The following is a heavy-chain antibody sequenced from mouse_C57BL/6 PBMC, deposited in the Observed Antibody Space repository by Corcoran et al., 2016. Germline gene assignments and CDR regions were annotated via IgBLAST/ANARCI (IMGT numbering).Heavy chain of an antibody. CDR1: GFSLSTSGMG. J-gene: IGHJ4*01. V-gene: IGHV8-12*01. CDR3: ARRAYYDCDGYAMDY. Sequence: QVTLKESGPGILQSSQTLSLTCSFSGFSLSTSGMGVSWIRQPSGKGLEWLAHIYWDDDKRYNPSLKSRLTISKDTSRNQVFLKITSVDTADTATYYWARRAYYDCDGYAMDYWGQGTSVTVSS. D-gene: IGHD2-4*01. CDR2: IYWDDDK.